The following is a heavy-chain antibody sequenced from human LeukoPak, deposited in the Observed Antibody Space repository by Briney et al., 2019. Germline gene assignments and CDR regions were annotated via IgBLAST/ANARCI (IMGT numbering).Heavy chain of an antibody. CDR1: GYTFTVYY. CDR3: ARKDSYYDSSGYDY. D-gene: IGHD3-22*01. V-gene: IGHV1-2*02. J-gene: IGHJ4*02. CDR2: INPNSGGT. Sequence: ASVTVSCTASGYTFTVYYMHWVRQAPGQGIEWMGWINPNSGGTNYAQKFQGRVTMTRDTSISTAYMELSRLRSDDTAVYYCARKDSYYDSSGYDYWGQGTLVTVSS.